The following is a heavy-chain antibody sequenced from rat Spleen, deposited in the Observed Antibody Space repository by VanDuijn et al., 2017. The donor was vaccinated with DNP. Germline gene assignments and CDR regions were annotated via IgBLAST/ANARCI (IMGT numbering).Heavy chain of an antibody. J-gene: IGHJ2*01. D-gene: IGHD1-9*01. CDR1: GFTFSNYD. Sequence: EVQLVESGGGLVQPGRSLKLSCAASGFTFSNYDMAWVRQAPTKGLEWVASISTSGGSTYYRDSVKGRFTVSRDNAKSTLYLQMDSLRAEDTATYDWARRYDGYNYGDYWGQGVMGTVSS. V-gene: IGHV5-25*01. CDR2: ISTSGGST. CDR3: ARRYDGYNYGDY.